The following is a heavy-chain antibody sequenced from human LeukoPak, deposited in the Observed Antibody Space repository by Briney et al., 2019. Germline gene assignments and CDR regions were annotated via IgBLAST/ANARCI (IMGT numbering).Heavy chain of an antibody. V-gene: IGHV4-34*01. CDR2: INHSGST. CDR1: GGSFSGYY. CDR3: ARVGLRMARYYMDV. D-gene: IGHD5-24*01. Sequence: SETLSLTCAVYGGSFSGYYWSWIRQPPGKGLEWIGEINHSGSTNYNPSLKSRVTISVDTSKNQFSLKLSSVTAADTAVYYCARVGLRMARYYMDVWGKGTTVTVSS. J-gene: IGHJ6*03.